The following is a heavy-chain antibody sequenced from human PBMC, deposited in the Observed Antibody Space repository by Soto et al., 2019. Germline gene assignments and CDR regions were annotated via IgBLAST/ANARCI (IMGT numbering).Heavy chain of an antibody. J-gene: IGHJ4*02. CDR2: ISYDGSNK. V-gene: IGHV3-30*18. CDR1: GFTFSSYG. CDR3: AKYIAAAVPRGYFVY. Sequence: PGGSLRLSCAASGFTFSSYGMHWVRQAPGKGLEWVAVISYDGSNKYYADSVKGRFTISRDNSKNTLYLQMNSLRAEDTAVYYCAKYIAAAVPRGYFVYWGQGTLVSVSS. D-gene: IGHD6-13*01.